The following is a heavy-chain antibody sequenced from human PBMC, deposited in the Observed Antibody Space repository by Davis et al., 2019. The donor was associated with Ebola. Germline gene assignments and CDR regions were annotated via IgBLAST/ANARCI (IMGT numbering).Heavy chain of an antibody. CDR2: INPSGGKT. D-gene: IGHD6-13*01. V-gene: IGHV1-46*01. Sequence: ASVKVSCKASGYTFTSYYINWVRQAPGQGLEWMGIINPSGGKTSYAQKFQGRVTMTRDTSTSTAYMELSSLRSEDTAVYYCARGSSSQWYYFDYWGQGTLVTVSS. CDR3: ARGSSSQWYYFDY. J-gene: IGHJ4*02. CDR1: GYTFTSYY.